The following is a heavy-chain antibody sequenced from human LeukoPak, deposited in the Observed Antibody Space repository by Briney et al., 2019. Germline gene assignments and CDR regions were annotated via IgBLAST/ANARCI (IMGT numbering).Heavy chain of an antibody. J-gene: IGHJ4*02. CDR1: GFTFSSYW. CDR2: IKHDGSDT. V-gene: IGHV3-7*05. CDR3: ARRIAATGMKYFDY. Sequence: GGSLRLSCAASGFTFSSYWMSWVRHAPGKGLEWVANIKHDGSDTNYVDSVKGRFTISRDNAKHSLYLQMNSLRAEDTAMYYCARRIAATGMKYFDYWGQGTLVIVSS. D-gene: IGHD6-13*01.